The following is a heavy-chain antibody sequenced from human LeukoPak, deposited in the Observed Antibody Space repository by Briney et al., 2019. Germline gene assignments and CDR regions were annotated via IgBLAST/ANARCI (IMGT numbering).Heavy chain of an antibody. J-gene: IGHJ3*02. CDR3: ARNLWFGESSDAFYI. Sequence: SETLSLTCTVSGSSINSYYWSWIRQPAGKGLEWIGRIYTSGSTNYNPSLKSRVSISVDTSKNQFSLRLTSVTAADTAVYYCARNLWFGESSDAFYIWGQGTMVTVSS. V-gene: IGHV4-4*07. D-gene: IGHD3-10*01. CDR1: GSSINSYY. CDR2: IYTSGST.